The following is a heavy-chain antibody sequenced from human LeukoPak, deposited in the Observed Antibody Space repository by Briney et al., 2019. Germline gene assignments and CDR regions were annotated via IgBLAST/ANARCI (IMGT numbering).Heavy chain of an antibody. V-gene: IGHV3-33*06. CDR2: IWNDGTYD. CDR3: AKPTRGGGGSFLIEQ. CDR1: GFTFSNYG. J-gene: IGHJ4*02. Sequence: GGSLRLSCAASGFTFSNYGMQWVRQTTDKGLEWVAIIWNDGTYDYYADSVKGRFTISRDNSKNMLYLQMNSLRAEDTAVYYCAKPTRGGGGSFLIEQWGQGTLVTVSS. D-gene: IGHD3-16*01.